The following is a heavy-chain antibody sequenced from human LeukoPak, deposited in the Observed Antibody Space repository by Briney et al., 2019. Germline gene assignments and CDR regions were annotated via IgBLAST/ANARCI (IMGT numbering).Heavy chain of an antibody. D-gene: IGHD1-14*01. V-gene: IGHV3-15*01. Sequence: PGGSLRLSCAASGFTFSHAWIHWVRQAPGKGLEWVGRIKSQPSGGTADLAAPVKGRFSISREDSKYTAYLQMNTLKTEDTAVYYCTTDWGSGNRKFIKPFDIWGQGTTVTVSS. CDR1: GFTFSHAW. CDR3: TTDWGSGNRKFIKPFDI. J-gene: IGHJ3*02. CDR2: IKSQPSGGTA.